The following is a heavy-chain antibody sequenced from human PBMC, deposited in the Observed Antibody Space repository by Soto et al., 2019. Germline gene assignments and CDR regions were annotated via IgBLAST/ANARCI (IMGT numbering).Heavy chain of an antibody. CDR1: GFTFSRYG. J-gene: IGHJ4*02. CDR3: ATYNY. Sequence: QVQLVESGGGVVQPGRSLRLSCAASGFTFSRYGMHWVRQAPGKGLEWVAGIWNDGSNKYYADSVKGRFTISEHHSKNTLYLQMTSLIAEDPAVYYCATYNYWCQGTLVTVSS. CDR2: IWNDGSNK. D-gene: IGHD5-18*01. V-gene: IGHV3-33*01.